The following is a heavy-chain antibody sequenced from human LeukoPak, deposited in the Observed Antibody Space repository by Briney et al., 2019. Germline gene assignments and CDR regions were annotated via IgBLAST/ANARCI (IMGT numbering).Heavy chain of an antibody. CDR2: INPNSGGT. D-gene: IGHD3-10*01. Sequence: ASVKVSCKASGYTFTGYYMHWVRQAPGQGLEWMGWINPNSGGTNYAQKFQGRVTMTRDTSISTAYMELSRLRSDDTAVYYCARVGWFGELLPPWYYYGMDVWGQGTLVTVSS. CDR1: GYTFTGYY. V-gene: IGHV1-2*02. CDR3: ARVGWFGELLPPWYYYGMDV. J-gene: IGHJ6*02.